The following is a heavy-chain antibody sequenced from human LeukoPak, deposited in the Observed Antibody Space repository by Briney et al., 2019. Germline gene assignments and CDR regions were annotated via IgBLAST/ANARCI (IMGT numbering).Heavy chain of an antibody. D-gene: IGHD3-22*01. CDR2: IRSKANSYAT. J-gene: IGHJ4*02. Sequence: GGSLRLSCAASGFTFSGSAMHWVRQASGRGLEWVGRIRSKANSYATAYTASLKGRFIISRDDSKNTAYLQMNSLKTEDTAVYYCTTDGAFGYYDSSGIDYWGQGTLVTVSS. CDR3: TTDGAFGYYDSSGIDY. CDR1: GFTFSGSA. V-gene: IGHV3-73*01.